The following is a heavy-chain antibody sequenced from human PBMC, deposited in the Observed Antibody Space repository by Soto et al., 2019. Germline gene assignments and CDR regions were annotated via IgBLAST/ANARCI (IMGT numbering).Heavy chain of an antibody. J-gene: IGHJ5*02. CDR3: ARHWIAGSSIP. CDR1: GDSISGSSQY. Sequence: SETLSLTCSVSGDSISGSSQYWGWIRQPPGKGLEWIGSIHYSGTSYYNPSLKSRVTIFVDTSKNQLSLKLSSVTAADTAVYYCARHWIAGSSIPWGQGTLVTVS. D-gene: IGHD2-21*01. V-gene: IGHV4-39*01. CDR2: IHYSGTS.